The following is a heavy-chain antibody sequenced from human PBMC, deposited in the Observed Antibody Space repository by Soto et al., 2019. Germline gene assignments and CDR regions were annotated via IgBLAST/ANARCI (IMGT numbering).Heavy chain of an antibody. D-gene: IGHD6-6*01. Sequence: QVQLVQSGAEVKKPGSSVKVSCKASGGTFSSYTISWVRQAPGQGLEWMGRIIPILGIANYAQKFQGRVTITADKSTSTDYMELSSLRSEDTAVYYCARGLARGSSSRVGGGPPPDPWGQGTLVTVSS. CDR3: ARGLARGSSSRVGGGPPPDP. CDR2: IIPILGIA. CDR1: GGTFSSYT. V-gene: IGHV1-69*02. J-gene: IGHJ5*02.